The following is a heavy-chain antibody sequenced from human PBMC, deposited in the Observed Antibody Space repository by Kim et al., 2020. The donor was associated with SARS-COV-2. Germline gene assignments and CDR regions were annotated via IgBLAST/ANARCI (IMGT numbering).Heavy chain of an antibody. J-gene: IGHJ3*02. Sequence: ANYAPQFRGSVTITADESTSTAYMELSSLRSEDTAVYYCARDERGGAFDIWGQGTMVTVSS. CDR3: ARDERGGAFDI. D-gene: IGHD3-10*01. V-gene: IGHV1-69*01. CDR2: A.